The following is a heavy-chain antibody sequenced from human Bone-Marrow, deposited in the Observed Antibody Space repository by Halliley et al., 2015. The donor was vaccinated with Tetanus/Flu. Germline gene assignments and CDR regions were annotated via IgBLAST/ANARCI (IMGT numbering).Heavy chain of an antibody. CDR1: GGSISTYY. CDR3: ARDKDYGGRLDH. CDR2: IYYDGKT. Sequence: LRLSCTVSGGSISTYYWSWIRRPPGKGLEWIGYIYYDGKTKYNPSLESRVAISIDTSKNQFFLNLKSITAADTAVYYCARDKDYGGRLDHWGRGTLATVST. D-gene: IGHD1-26*01. J-gene: IGHJ4*02. V-gene: IGHV4-59*01.